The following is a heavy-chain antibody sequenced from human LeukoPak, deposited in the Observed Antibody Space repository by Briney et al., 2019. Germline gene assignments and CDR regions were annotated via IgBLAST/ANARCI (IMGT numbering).Heavy chain of an antibody. CDR2: ISGSGGST. J-gene: IGHJ4*02. CDR3: AKDSGSTVEYYFDY. Sequence: PGGSLRLSCAASGFTFTSNAMTWVRQAPGKGLAWVQAISGSGGSTYYADSVKGRFTISRDNSKNTLYLQMNSLRAEDTAVYYCAKDSGSTVEYYFDYWGQGTLVTVSS. D-gene: IGHD5-24*01. V-gene: IGHV3-23*01. CDR1: GFTFTSNA.